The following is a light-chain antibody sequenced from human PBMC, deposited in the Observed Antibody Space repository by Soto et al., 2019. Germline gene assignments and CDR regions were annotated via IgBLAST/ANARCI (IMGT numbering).Light chain of an antibody. CDR2: DSS. CDR3: QQYDISPWT. Sequence: EIVLTQSPATLSLSPGERATLSCRASQSVSSNFLAWYQHKPGQAPRLLIYDSSSRATGIPDRFRGSGSGTDFTLSIIRLEPEDFAVYYCQQYDISPWTFGQGTKVDIK. J-gene: IGKJ1*01. CDR1: QSVSSNF. V-gene: IGKV3-20*01.